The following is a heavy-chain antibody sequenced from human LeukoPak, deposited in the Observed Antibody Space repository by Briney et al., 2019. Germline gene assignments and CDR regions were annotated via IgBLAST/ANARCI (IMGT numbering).Heavy chain of an antibody. CDR2: IRYDGSNK. CDR3: AKEGALFWSGSSILYYFDY. J-gene: IGHJ4*02. Sequence: GGSLRLSCAASGFTFSSYGMHWVRQAPGKGLEWVAFIRYDGSNKYYADSVKGRFTISRDNSKNTLYLQMNSLRAEDTAVYYCAKEGALFWSGSSILYYFDYWGQGTLVTVSS. CDR1: GFTFSSYG. V-gene: IGHV3-30*02. D-gene: IGHD3-3*01.